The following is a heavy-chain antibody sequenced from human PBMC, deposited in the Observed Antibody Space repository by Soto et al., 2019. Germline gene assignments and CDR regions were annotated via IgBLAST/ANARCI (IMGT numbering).Heavy chain of an antibody. CDR3: AKAPNYYDSSGYYYGPMSYGMDV. CDR1: GFTFSSYA. CDR2: ISGSGGST. J-gene: IGHJ6*02. V-gene: IGHV3-23*01. Sequence: GGSLRLSCAASGFTFSSYAMSWVRQAPGKGLEWVSAISGSGGSTYYADSVKGRFTISRDNSKNTLYLQMNSLRAEDTAVYYCAKAPNYYDSSGYYYGPMSYGMDVWGQGTTVTVSS. D-gene: IGHD3-22*01.